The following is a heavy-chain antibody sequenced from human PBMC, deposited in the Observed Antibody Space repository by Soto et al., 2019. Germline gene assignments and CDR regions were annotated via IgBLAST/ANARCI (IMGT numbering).Heavy chain of an antibody. J-gene: IGHJ4*02. CDR2: IWYDGSNK. CDR3: ARDYSGGSSAPDC. V-gene: IGHV3-33*01. D-gene: IGHD2-15*01. Sequence: QVQLVESGGGVVQPGRSLRLSCAASGFTFSSYGMHWVRQAPGKGLEWVAVIWYDGSNKYYADSVKGRFTISRDNSKNTLYLQMNSLRAEDTAVYYCARDYSGGSSAPDCWGQGTLVTVSS. CDR1: GFTFSSYG.